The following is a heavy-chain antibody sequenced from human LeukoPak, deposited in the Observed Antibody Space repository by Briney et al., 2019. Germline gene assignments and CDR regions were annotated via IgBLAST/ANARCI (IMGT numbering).Heavy chain of an antibody. CDR3: ASWGGLADY. CDR2: IKQDGSEK. D-gene: IGHD3-16*01. J-gene: IGHJ4*02. Sequence: GGSLRLSCAASRFTFSSYWMSWVRQAPGKGLEWVANIKQDGSEKYYVDSVKGRFTISRDSAKNSLYLQMNSLRAEDTAVYYCASWGGLADYWGQGTLVTVSS. CDR1: RFTFSSYW. V-gene: IGHV3-7*01.